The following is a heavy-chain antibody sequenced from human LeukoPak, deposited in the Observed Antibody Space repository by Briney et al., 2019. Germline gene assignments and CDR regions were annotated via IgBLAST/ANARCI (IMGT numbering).Heavy chain of an antibody. Sequence: KASETLSLTCTVSGGSISSGGYYWSWIRQHPGKGWEWIGYIYYSGSTYYNPSLKSRVTISVDTSKNQFSLKLSSVTAADTAVYYCARWGATMYYFDYWGQGTLVTVSS. CDR3: ARWGATMYYFDY. CDR1: GGSISSGGYY. V-gene: IGHV4-31*03. J-gene: IGHJ4*02. CDR2: IYYSGST. D-gene: IGHD1-26*01.